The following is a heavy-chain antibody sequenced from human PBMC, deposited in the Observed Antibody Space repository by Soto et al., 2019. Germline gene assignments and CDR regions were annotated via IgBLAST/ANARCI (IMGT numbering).Heavy chain of an antibody. CDR1: GGSISSSSYY. V-gene: IGHV4-39*01. D-gene: IGHD3-10*01. Sequence: QLQLQESGPGLVKPSETLSLTCTVSGGSISSSSYYWGWIRQPPGKGLEWIGSIYYSGSTYYNPSLKSRVTISVDTSKNQFSLKLSSVTAADTAVYYCARLYYGSGRPQTYYYYGMDVWGQRTTVTVSS. J-gene: IGHJ6*02. CDR2: IYYSGST. CDR3: ARLYYGSGRPQTYYYYGMDV.